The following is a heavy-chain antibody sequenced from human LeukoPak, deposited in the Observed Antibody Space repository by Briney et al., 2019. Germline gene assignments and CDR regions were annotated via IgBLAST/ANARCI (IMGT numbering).Heavy chain of an antibody. Sequence: ASVKVSCKASGYTFTSYYMHWVRQAPGQGLEWMGIINPSGGSTSYAQKFQGRVTMTRDMSTSTVYMELSGLRSEDTAVYYCARGGVVPYFDYWGQGTLVTVSS. CDR1: GYTFTSYY. CDR2: INPSGGST. J-gene: IGHJ4*02. D-gene: IGHD3-3*01. CDR3: ARGGVVPYFDY. V-gene: IGHV1-46*01.